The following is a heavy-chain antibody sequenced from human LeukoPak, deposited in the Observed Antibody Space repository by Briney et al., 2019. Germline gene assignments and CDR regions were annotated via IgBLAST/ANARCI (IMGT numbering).Heavy chain of an antibody. D-gene: IGHD3-10*01. Sequence: GGSLRLSCVASEFTVRSNYMTWVRQAPGKGLEWVSILHTGGNTYNADSVKGRFTISGDDSKNTVYLQMNSLRAEDTAVYYCARVRITMLRGRNDFYYMDVWGKGTTVIVTS. CDR1: EFTVRSNY. V-gene: IGHV3-53*01. CDR2: LHTGGNT. CDR3: ARVRITMLRGRNDFYYMDV. J-gene: IGHJ6*03.